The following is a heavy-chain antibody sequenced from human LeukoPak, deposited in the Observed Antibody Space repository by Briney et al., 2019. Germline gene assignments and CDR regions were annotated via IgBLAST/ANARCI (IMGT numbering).Heavy chain of an antibody. CDR1: GFAFSGYG. CDR2: ISGSGGDT. D-gene: IGHD6-19*01. V-gene: IGHV3-23*01. CDR3: ARDSRGWSKNY. Sequence: GGSLRLSCAASGFAFSGYGMHWVRQAPGKGLQWVSAISGSGGDTYYEDSVKGRFTISRDNSKNMMYLQMNSLRAEDTAVYYCARDSRGWSKNYWGQGTLVTVSS. J-gene: IGHJ4*02.